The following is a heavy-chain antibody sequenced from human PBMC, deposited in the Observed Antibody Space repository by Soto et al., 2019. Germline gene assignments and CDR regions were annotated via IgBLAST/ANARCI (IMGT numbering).Heavy chain of an antibody. J-gene: IGHJ5*02. D-gene: IGHD4-17*01. CDR3: AIGHYGDYEMEWFDP. CDR1: GYTFTSYG. CDR2: ISAYNGNT. V-gene: IGHV1-18*01. Sequence: QVQLVQSGAEVKKPGASVKVSCKASGYTFTSYGISWVRQAPGQGLEWMGWISAYNGNTNYAQKLQGRGTMTTDTSTSTADMELRSLRSNDTAVYYCAIGHYGDYEMEWFDPWGQGTLVTVSS.